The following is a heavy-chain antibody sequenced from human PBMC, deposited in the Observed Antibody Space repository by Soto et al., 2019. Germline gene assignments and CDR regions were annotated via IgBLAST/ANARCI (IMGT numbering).Heavy chain of an antibody. J-gene: IGHJ4*02. CDR2: ISSSSRTI. CDR1: GLSFSDSG. D-gene: IGHD3-3*01. CDR3: ARTRMEWALYFDN. V-gene: IGHV3-48*01. Sequence: GGSMRLSCEASGLSFSDSGMNWVRRAPGKRLEWISYISSSSRTIYYAASVEGRFTISRDNVRNSVHLQMNSLRGEDTGVYYCARTRMEWALYFDNWGLGTLVTVSS.